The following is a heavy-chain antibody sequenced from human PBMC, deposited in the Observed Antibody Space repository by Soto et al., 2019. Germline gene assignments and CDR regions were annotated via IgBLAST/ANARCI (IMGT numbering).Heavy chain of an antibody. D-gene: IGHD3-10*01. J-gene: IGHJ4*02. CDR1: GFTFSSYG. CDR2: IWYDGSNK. Sequence: QVQLVESGGGVVQPGRSLRLSCAASGFTFSSYGMHWVRQAPGKGLEWVAGIWYDGSNKYYADSVKGRFTISRDNSKNALYLQMNSLRAEGTAVYYCAMSGGGGFDYWGQGTLVTVSS. V-gene: IGHV3-33*01. CDR3: AMSGGGGFDY.